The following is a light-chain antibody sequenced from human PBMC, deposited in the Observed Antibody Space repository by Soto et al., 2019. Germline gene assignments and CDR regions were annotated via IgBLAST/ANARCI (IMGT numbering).Light chain of an antibody. V-gene: IGKV1-39*01. CDR3: QQSYSTPL. CDR2: AAS. CDR1: QSISSY. Sequence: DIQMTQSPSSLSASVGDRVTITCRASQSISSYLNWYQQKPGKAPKLLIYAASSLQSGVPSRFSGSGSGTEFTLSISSLQHEDFATYYWQQSYSTPLFGGGTKVEIK. J-gene: IGKJ4*01.